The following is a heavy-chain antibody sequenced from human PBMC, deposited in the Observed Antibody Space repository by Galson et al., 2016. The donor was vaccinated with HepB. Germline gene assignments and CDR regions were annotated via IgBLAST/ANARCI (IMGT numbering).Heavy chain of an antibody. Sequence: SLRLSCAASGFTFSTYVMNWVRQAPGKGLEWVSGASVSGNDTYYADSVKGRFTISRDNSKNTVFLQMSSLRVEDTAVYYCAKGTLSFWFDPRGQGTLVTVSS. CDR3: AKGTLSFWFDP. CDR1: GFTFSTYV. V-gene: IGHV3-23*01. J-gene: IGHJ5*02. CDR2: ASVSGNDT.